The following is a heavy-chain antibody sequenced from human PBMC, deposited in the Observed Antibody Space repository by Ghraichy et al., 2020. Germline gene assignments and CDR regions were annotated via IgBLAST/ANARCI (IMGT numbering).Heavy chain of an antibody. V-gene: IGHV4-39*01. Sequence: SETLSLTCTVSGGSVSSSNYYWGWIRHPPGKGLEWIANIHHSGSTYYNPSLKSRVTISIDTSKNQFSLNVTSVTAADTAVYYCARVIGTVEVAGTGKYYFDYWGQGTLGTVSS. J-gene: IGHJ4*02. CDR1: GGSVSSSNYY. CDR3: ARVIGTVEVAGTGKYYFDY. CDR2: IHHSGST. D-gene: IGHD6-19*01.